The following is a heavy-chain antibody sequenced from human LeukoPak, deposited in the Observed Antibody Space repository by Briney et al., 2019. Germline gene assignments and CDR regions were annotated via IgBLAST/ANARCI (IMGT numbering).Heavy chain of an antibody. V-gene: IGHV3-7*04. Sequence: GGSLRLSCAASGFAFSTDWMSWVRQAPGKGLEWVGNINQGGTEKHYVDSVKGRFTISRDNAKNSLYLQMSSLRAEDTAVYYCARGSGTYYIYWGQGTLVTVSS. CDR3: ARGSGTYYIY. CDR2: INQGGTEK. D-gene: IGHD1-26*01. CDR1: GFAFSTDW. J-gene: IGHJ4*02.